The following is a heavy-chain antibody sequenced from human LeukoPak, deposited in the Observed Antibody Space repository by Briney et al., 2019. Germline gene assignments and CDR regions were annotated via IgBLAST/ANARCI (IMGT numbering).Heavy chain of an antibody. D-gene: IGHD3-16*02. CDR2: INPISGGT. V-gene: IGHV1-2*06. J-gene: IGHJ4*01. CDR3: AKLSRLEPLHN. CDR1: GYSFTTYY. Sequence: ASVKVSCKASGYSFTTYYIHWVRQAPGHGLEWMGRINPISGGTDFAQKFRGRVTMTRDTSINTAYMELSSLRLDDTAIYYCAKLSRLEPLHNWGQGTQVTVSS.